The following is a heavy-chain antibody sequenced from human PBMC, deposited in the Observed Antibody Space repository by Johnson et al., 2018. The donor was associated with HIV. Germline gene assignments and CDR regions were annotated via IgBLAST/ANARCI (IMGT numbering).Heavy chain of an antibody. CDR3: ARGFEVAAGWGAFDI. Sequence: QVQLVESGGGVVQPGRSLRLSCAASGFTFSSYAMHWVRQAPGKGLEWVAVISYDGSNKYYPGSVKGRFTISRQNAKNSLYLQMNSLRAGDTAVYYCARGFEVAAGWGAFDIWGQGTKVTVSS. CDR2: ISYDGSNK. CDR1: GFTFSSYA. V-gene: IGHV3-30*14. D-gene: IGHD6-13*01. J-gene: IGHJ3*02.